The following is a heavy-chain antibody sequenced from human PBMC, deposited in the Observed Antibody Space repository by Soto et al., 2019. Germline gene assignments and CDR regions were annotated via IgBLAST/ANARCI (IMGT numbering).Heavy chain of an antibody. CDR2: ISGTGGST. Sequence: EVQLLESGGGLVQPGGSLRLSCAASGFTFSTYAMSWVRQAPGKGLEWVSAISGTGGSTYYADSVKGRFTISRDNSKNTLYLLMNSLRAEDTAVYYCAKNWDTTSSSSSHWGQGTLVTVSS. CDR3: AKNWDTTSSSSSH. CDR1: GFTFSTYA. J-gene: IGHJ4*02. D-gene: IGHD6-6*01. V-gene: IGHV3-23*01.